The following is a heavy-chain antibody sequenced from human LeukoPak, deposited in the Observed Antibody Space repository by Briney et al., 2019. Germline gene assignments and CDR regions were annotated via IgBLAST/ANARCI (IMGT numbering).Heavy chain of an antibody. CDR1: GFTFSSYG. CDR2: ISYDGSNK. J-gene: IGHJ4*02. V-gene: IGHV3-30*03. CDR3: VSGSSWYVY. D-gene: IGHD6-13*01. Sequence: GRSLRLSCAASGFTFSSYGMHWVRQAPGKGLEWVAVISYDGSNKYYADSVKGRFTISRDNSKNTLYLQMNSLRAEDTAVYYCVSGSSWYVYWGQGTLVTVSS.